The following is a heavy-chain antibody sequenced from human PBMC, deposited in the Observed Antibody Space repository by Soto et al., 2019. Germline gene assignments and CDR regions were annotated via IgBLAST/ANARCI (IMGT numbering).Heavy chain of an antibody. CDR1: GGSISSGGYY. V-gene: IGHV4-31*03. CDR3: ARAPDPRGEAFDI. J-gene: IGHJ3*02. CDR2: IYYSGST. Sequence: QVQLQESGPGLVKPSQTLSLTCTVSGGSISSGGYYWSWIRQHPGKGLEWIGYIYYSGSTYYNTSLESRVTISVDTSKNQFSLKLSSVTAADTAVYYCARAPDPRGEAFDIWGQGTMVTVSS.